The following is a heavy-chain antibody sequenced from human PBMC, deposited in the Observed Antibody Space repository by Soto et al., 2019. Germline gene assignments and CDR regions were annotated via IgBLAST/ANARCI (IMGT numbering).Heavy chain of an antibody. J-gene: IGHJ4*02. CDR1: GGSISSYY. CDR3: ARCGLLTPTLAMNQKEYYFDY. Sequence: SETLSLTCTVSGGSISSYYWSWIRQPPGKGLEWIGYIYYSGSTNYNPSLKSRVTISVDTSKNQFSLKLSPVTAADTAVYYCARCGLLTPTLAMNQKEYYFDYWGQGTLVTVSS. D-gene: IGHD2-2*01. CDR2: IYYSGST. V-gene: IGHV4-59*08.